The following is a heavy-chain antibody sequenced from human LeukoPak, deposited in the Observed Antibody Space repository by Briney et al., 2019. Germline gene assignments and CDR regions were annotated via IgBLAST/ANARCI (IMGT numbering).Heavy chain of an antibody. V-gene: IGHV3-23*01. CDR2: ISGSGGST. CDR1: GFTFSSYA. D-gene: IGHD2-2*01. CDR3: AKEDLTAEDIVVVPAAFDY. Sequence: GGSLRLSCAASGFTFSSYAMSWVRQAPGKGLEWVSAISGSGGSTYYADSVKGRFTISRDNSKNTLYLQMNSLRAEDTAVYYCAKEDLTAEDIVVVPAAFDYWGQGTLVTVSS. J-gene: IGHJ4*02.